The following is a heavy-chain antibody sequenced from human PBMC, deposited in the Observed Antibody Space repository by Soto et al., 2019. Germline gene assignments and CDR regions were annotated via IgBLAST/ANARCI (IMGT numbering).Heavy chain of an antibody. V-gene: IGHV1-69*12. CDR2: IFPIFGTA. D-gene: IGHD2-2*01. Sequence: QVQLVQSGAEVKKPGSSVKVSCKASGGTFSSYAISWVRQAPGQGLEWMGGIFPIFGTANYAQKFQGRVTITADESTSTAYMELSSLRSEDTAVYYCARASVSNCMSTSCYPFGIDVWGQGTTVTVSS. J-gene: IGHJ6*02. CDR1: GGTFSSYA. CDR3: ARASVSNCMSTSCYPFGIDV.